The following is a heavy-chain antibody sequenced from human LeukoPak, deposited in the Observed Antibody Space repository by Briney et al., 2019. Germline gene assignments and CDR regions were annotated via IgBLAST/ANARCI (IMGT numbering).Heavy chain of an antibody. CDR3: ARVKVRGVITVGGWFDP. D-gene: IGHD3-10*01. J-gene: IGHJ5*02. CDR1: GFTVSSNY. Sequence: GGSLRLSCAASGFTVSSNYMSWVRQAPGKGLEWVSVIYSGGSTYYADSVKGRFTISRDNSKNTLYLQMNSLGAEDTAVYYCARVKVRGVITVGGWFDPWGQGTLVTVSS. CDR2: IYSGGST. V-gene: IGHV3-66*01.